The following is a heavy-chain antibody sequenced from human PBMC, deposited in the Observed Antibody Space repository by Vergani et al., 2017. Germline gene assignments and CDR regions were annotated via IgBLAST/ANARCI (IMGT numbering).Heavy chain of an antibody. CDR2: IYTSGST. CDR3: ARDAYYDFWSGYSGDWYFDL. V-gene: IGHV4-59*10. CDR1: GGSFSGYY. J-gene: IGHJ2*01. Sequence: QVQLQQWGAGLLKPSETLSLTCAVYGGSFSGYYWSWIRQPAGKGLEWIGRIYTSGSTNYNPSLKSRVTMSVDTSKNQFSLKLSSVTAADTAVYYCARDAYYDFWSGYSGDWYFDLWGRGTLVTVSS. D-gene: IGHD3-3*01.